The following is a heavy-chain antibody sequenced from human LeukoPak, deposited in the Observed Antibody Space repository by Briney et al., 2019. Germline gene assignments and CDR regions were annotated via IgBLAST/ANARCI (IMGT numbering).Heavy chain of an antibody. J-gene: IGHJ4*02. V-gene: IGHV3-48*03. D-gene: IGHD6-19*01. CDR3: ARGGAVAGLY. Sequence: GGSLRLSCAGSGFTFSTYEMNWVRQAPGKGLEWVSYISSSGNTVYYPNSVKGRFTISRDNAKNSLYLQMNSLRGEDTAVYYCARGGAVAGLYWGQGTLVTVSS. CDR1: GFTFSTYE. CDR2: ISSSGNTV.